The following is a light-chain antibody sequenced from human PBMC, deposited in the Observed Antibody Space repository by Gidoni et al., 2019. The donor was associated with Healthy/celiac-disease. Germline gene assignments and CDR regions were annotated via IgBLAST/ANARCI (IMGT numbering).Light chain of an antibody. CDR3: QQYYSTRT. V-gene: IGKV4-1*01. CDR2: WAS. J-gene: IGKJ4*01. Sequence: DIVMTQSPDSLAVSLGERATINCKYSQSVLYSSNNKNYLAWYQQKPGQPPKLLIYWASNRESGVPDRVSGSGSGTDFTLTISSLQDEDVAVYYCQQYYSTRTFGGGTKVEIK. CDR1: QSVLYSSNNKNY.